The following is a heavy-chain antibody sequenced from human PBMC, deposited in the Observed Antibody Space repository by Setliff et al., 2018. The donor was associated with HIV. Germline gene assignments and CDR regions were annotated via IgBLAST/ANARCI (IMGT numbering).Heavy chain of an antibody. CDR2: ISARSGSI. D-gene: IGHD3-10*01. CDR1: GFTFSAYV. Sequence: GGSLRLSCAASGFTFSAYVMSWIRQAPGKGPEWVSAISARSGSIGYADSVKGRFTISRDNAKNSLYLQMNSLRAEDTALYYCAKDRVRFGELLFFDYWGQGTLVTVSS. V-gene: IGHV3-9*01. J-gene: IGHJ4*02. CDR3: AKDRVRFGELLFFDY.